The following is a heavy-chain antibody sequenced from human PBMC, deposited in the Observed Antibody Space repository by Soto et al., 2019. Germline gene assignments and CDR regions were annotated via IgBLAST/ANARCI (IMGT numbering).Heavy chain of an antibody. CDR2: IAVDGGRT. CDR1: GFTFSSCS. CDR3: VKGCRTKADYNYGLDV. J-gene: IGHJ6*02. Sequence: GGSLRLSCSASGFTFSSCSMHWVRQAPGKGLEYVSTIAVDGGRTYYTDSVKGRFTISRDNSKNTLYLQMSSLRAEDTALYYCVKGCRTKADYNYGLDVWGQGTTVTVSS. D-gene: IGHD2-8*01. V-gene: IGHV3-64D*06.